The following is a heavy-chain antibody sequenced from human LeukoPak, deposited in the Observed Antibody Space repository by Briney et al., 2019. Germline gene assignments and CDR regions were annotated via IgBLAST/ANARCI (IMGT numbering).Heavy chain of an antibody. CDR1: GYTFTSYD. J-gene: IGHJ6*03. CDR3: ARDLSYSSSWYGDYYSYYYMAV. CDR2: INPNSGGT. V-gene: IGHV1-2*02. Sequence: ASVKVSCKASGYTFTSYDINWVRQATGQGLEWMGWINPNSGGTNYAQKFQGRVTMTRDTSISTAYMELSRLRSDDTAVYYCARDLSYSSSWYGDYYSYYYMAVWGKGTTVTVSS. D-gene: IGHD6-13*01.